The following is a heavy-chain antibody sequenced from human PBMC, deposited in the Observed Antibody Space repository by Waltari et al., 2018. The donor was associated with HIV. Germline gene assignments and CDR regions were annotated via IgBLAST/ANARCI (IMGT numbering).Heavy chain of an antibody. V-gene: IGHV3-33*04. CDR1: GFSFSIYA. D-gene: IGHD3-10*01. CDR2: IWSESTNK. Sequence: QVQLVESGGGVAQPGRSLRLSCAASGFSFSIYAMHWVRQAPGKGLEWVAVIWSESTNKYYVDSVKGRFTVSRDNSENKVYLQMNSLRADDTAVYYCARGRGRAFDIWGQGTMVIVSS. J-gene: IGHJ3*02. CDR3: ARGRGRAFDI.